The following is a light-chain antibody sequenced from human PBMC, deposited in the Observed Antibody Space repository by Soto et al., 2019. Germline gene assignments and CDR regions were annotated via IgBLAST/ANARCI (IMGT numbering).Light chain of an antibody. CDR3: LQDYNYPLT. Sequence: DIQMTQSPSTLSASVGDTVTITCRASQTISGWLAWYQQRPGKAPNLLIFDASTLESGAPSRFSGSGSGTDFTLTISSLQPEDFATYYCLQDYNYPLTFGQGTKVDNK. CDR2: DAS. J-gene: IGKJ1*01. V-gene: IGKV1-5*01. CDR1: QTISGW.